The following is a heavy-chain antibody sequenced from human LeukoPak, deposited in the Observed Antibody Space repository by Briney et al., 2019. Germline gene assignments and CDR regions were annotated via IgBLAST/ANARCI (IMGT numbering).Heavy chain of an antibody. D-gene: IGHD6-6*01. CDR3: AKRAAYSRSSLVLPFDAFDL. CDR2: SSGSGTHT. Sequence: PGGSLRLSCAASGFIFKNYAMAWVRQPPGKGLEWVSVSSGSGTHTYYAASVKGRFTTSRDNSNNTLYLQMNSLRAEDTAVYYCAKRAAYSRSSLVLPFDAFDLWGQGTMVTVSS. V-gene: IGHV3-23*01. CDR1: GFIFKNYA. J-gene: IGHJ3*01.